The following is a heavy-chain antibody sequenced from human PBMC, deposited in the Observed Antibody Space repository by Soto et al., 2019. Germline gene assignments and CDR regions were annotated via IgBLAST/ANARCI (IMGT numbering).Heavy chain of an antibody. J-gene: IGHJ5*02. CDR2: IFYSGST. V-gene: IGHV4-31*03. D-gene: IGHD4-17*01. Sequence: QVQLQESGPGLVKPSQTLSLTCTVSGGSISSGAYYWSWIRQHPGKGLEWIGHIFYSGSTYYNPPLKSRVIISVDTSQNPFSLNLSSVTAADTAVYYCARDPLRGHLRGFDPWGQGTLVTVSS. CDR1: GGSISSGAYY. CDR3: ARDPLRGHLRGFDP.